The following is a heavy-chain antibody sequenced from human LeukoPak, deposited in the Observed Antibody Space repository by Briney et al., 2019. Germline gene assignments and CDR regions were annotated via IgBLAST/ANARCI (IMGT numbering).Heavy chain of an antibody. CDR2: INHSGST. V-gene: IGHV4-34*01. J-gene: IGHJ4*02. CDR1: GGSFSGYY. D-gene: IGHD3-22*01. CDR3: ARTYYYDSSGYD. Sequence: ASETLSLTCAVYGGSFSGYYWSWNRQPPGKGLEWIGEINHSGSTNYNPSLKSRVTISVDTSKNQFSLKLSSVTAADTAVYYCARTYYYDSSGYDWGQGTLVTVSS.